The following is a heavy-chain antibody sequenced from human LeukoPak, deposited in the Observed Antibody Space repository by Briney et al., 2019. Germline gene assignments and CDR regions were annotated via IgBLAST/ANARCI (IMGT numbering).Heavy chain of an antibody. CDR2: INHSGST. Sequence: SETLSLTCAVYGGSFSGYYWSWIRQPPGKGLEWIGEINHSGSTNYNPSLKSRVTISVDTSKNQFSLKLSSVTAADTAVYYCAGLQRGRYYGSGSYYPLRVDYWGQGTLVTVSS. V-gene: IGHV4-34*01. CDR3: AGLQRGRYYGSGSYYPLRVDY. D-gene: IGHD3-10*01. CDR1: GGSFSGYY. J-gene: IGHJ4*02.